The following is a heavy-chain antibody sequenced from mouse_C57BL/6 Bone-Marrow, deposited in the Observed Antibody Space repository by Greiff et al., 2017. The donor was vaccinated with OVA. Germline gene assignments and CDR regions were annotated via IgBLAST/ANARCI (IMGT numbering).Heavy chain of an antibody. V-gene: IGHV1-50*01. CDR3: AKGWLLRWYFDV. CDR2: IDPSDSYT. J-gene: IGHJ1*03. CDR1: GYTFTSYW. Sequence: VQLQQPGAELVKPGASVKLSCKASGYTFTSYWMQWVKQRPGQGLEWIGEIDPSDSYTNYNQKFKGKATLTVDTSSSTAYMQLSSLTSEDSAVYYCAKGWLLRWYFDVWGTGTTVTVSS. D-gene: IGHD2-3*01.